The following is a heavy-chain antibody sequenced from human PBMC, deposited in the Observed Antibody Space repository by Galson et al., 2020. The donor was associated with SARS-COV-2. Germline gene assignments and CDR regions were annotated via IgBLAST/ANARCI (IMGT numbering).Heavy chain of an antibody. J-gene: IGHJ5*02. CDR1: GGSIRSSNYY. D-gene: IGHD6-19*01. CDR2: VLNSGTT. Sequence: SETLSLTCTVSGGSIRSSNYYWGWIRQPPGKGREWIGSVLNSGTTHYSPSLQSRVTISVDTSKNQFSLNLNSVTAADTAMYYCARDATSSGWYNWFDPWGQGTLVTVSS. CDR3: ARDATSSGWYNWFDP. V-gene: IGHV4-39*07.